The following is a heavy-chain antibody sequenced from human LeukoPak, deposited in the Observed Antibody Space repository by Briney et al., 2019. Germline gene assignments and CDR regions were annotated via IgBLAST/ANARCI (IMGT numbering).Heavy chain of an antibody. CDR1: NHRINSGYY. J-gene: IGHJ4*02. CDR3: ACTIVREKYFNF. V-gene: IGHV4-38-2*02. Sequence: SETLSLTCSVSNHRINSGYYWAWIRQPPGKGLEWIGNIYDNGYTYYRPSLRGRITISVDTSKNQFSLNLTSVTAADTAVYYCACTIVREKYFNFWGQGKLVTVSS. CDR2: IYDNGYT. D-gene: IGHD4/OR15-4a*01.